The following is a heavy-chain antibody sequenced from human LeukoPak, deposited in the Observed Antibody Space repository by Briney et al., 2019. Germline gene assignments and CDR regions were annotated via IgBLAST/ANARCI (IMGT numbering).Heavy chain of an antibody. Sequence: PGGSLRLSCTASGFSFRSYEMNWVRQAPGKGLEWISYVSSSGSSIYYADSVKGRFTISRDNAKNSLYLQMNSLRAEDTAVYYCARELPPVVTYYFDYWGQGTLVTVSS. CDR2: VSSSGSSI. D-gene: IGHD3-22*01. J-gene: IGHJ4*02. CDR3: ARELPPVVTYYFDY. CDR1: GFSFRSYE. V-gene: IGHV3-48*03.